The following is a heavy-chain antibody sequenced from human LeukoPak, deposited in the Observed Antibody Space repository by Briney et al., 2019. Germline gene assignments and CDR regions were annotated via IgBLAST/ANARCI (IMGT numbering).Heavy chain of an antibody. CDR3: AKAYDSDAFDI. Sequence: GGSLRLSCAASGFTFDDYAMHWLRQALGKGLEWVSGISWNSGSIGYADSVKGRFTISRDNAKNSLYLQMNSLRAEDTALYYCAKAYDSDAFDIWGQGTMVAVSS. D-gene: IGHD3-9*01. J-gene: IGHJ3*02. CDR2: ISWNSGSI. CDR1: GFTFDDYA. V-gene: IGHV3-9*01.